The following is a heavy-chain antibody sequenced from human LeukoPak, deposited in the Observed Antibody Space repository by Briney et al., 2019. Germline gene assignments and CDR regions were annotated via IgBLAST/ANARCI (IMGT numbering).Heavy chain of an antibody. J-gene: IGHJ4*02. V-gene: IGHV3-23*01. CDR1: GFTFSSYA. Sequence: GGSLRLSCAASGFTFSSYAMSWVRQAPGKGLEWVSAISGSGGSTYYADSVKGRFTISRDNSKNTLYLQMNSLRAEDTAVYYCAKGFSSSDDYGNYALGYWGQGTLVTVSS. CDR3: AKGFSSSDDYGNYALGY. CDR2: ISGSGGST. D-gene: IGHD4-11*01.